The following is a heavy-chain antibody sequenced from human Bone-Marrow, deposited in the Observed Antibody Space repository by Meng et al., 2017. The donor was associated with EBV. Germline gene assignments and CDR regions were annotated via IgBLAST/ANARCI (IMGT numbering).Heavy chain of an antibody. CDR1: GFTSSRFS. V-gene: IGHV3-30-3*01. Sequence: QGEVVGSGGGVVQPGTSLSLFCVASGFTSSRFSMHWVRLLPGKGLESVAVISNDGTNEYYADSVKGRFTISRDNPKSTLYLQMNSLRAEDTALYYCARDGGGGYNMIDYWGQGTLVTVSS. CDR3: ARDGGGGYNMIDY. J-gene: IGHJ4*02. D-gene: IGHD5-24*01. CDR2: ISNDGTNE.